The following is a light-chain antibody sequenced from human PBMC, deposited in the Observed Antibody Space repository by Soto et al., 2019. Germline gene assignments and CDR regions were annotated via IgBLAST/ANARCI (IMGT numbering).Light chain of an antibody. CDR2: KAS. Sequence: DIQMTQSPSTLSASVGDRVTITCRASQSISSWLDWYQQKPGKAPKLLIYKASSLESGVPSRFSGSGSGPEFTLTISSLQPDDFATYYCQHYNSYPWTFGQGTKVEVK. J-gene: IGKJ1*01. CDR1: QSISSW. CDR3: QHYNSYPWT. V-gene: IGKV1-5*03.